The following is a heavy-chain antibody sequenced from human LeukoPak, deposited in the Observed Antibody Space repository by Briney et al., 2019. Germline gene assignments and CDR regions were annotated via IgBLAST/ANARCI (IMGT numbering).Heavy chain of an antibody. D-gene: IGHD3-10*01. V-gene: IGHV3-21*01. CDR2: ISSSGSSI. CDR3: APYYYGSGSYSYGMDV. J-gene: IGHJ6*02. Sequence: GGSLRLSCAASGFNFRGYTMNWVRQAPGKGLEWVSSISSSGSSIYYAESVKGRFTISRDNARNSLYLQMDSLRAEDTALYYCAPYYYGSGSYSYGMDVWGQGTTITVSS. CDR1: GFNFRGYT.